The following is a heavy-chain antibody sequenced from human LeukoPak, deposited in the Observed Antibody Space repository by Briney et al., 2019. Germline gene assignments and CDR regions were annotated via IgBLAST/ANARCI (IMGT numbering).Heavy chain of an antibody. CDR3: ARGSDSGYDLLPTDY. J-gene: IGHJ4*02. V-gene: IGHV4-4*07. Sequence: SETLSLTCNVSGGGSISSYYWSWIRQPAGKGLEWIGHIYTSGSTNHNPSLKSRVTMSVDTSRNQFSLKLSSVTAADTAVYYCARGSDSGYDLLPTDYWGQGTLVTVSS. D-gene: IGHD5-12*01. CDR1: GGGSISSYY. CDR2: IYTSGST.